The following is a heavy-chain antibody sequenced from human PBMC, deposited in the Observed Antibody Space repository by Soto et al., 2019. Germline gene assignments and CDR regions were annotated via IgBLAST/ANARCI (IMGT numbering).Heavy chain of an antibody. CDR1: GYTFTSYD. Sequence: ASVKVSCKASGYTFTSYDINWVRQATGQGLEWMGWMNPNSGNTGYAQKFRGRVTMTRNTSMSTAYMELSSLRSEDTAVYYCAVPTTYYDFWSGYWDTGIHGYYYGMDVWGQGTTVTVSS. CDR2: MNPNSGNT. D-gene: IGHD3-3*01. CDR3: AVPTTYYDFWSGYWDTGIHGYYYGMDV. V-gene: IGHV1-8*01. J-gene: IGHJ6*02.